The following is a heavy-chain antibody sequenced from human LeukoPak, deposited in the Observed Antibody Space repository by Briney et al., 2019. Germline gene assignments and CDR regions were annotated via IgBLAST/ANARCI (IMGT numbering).Heavy chain of an antibody. J-gene: IGHJ5*02. CDR3: ARDRLAAAGMGWFDP. CDR1: GFTFSSYA. V-gene: IGHV3-30-3*01. D-gene: IGHD6-13*01. Sequence: GGSLRLSCAASGFTFSSYAMHWVRQAPGKGLEWVAVISYDGSNKYYADSVKGRFTISRDNSKNTLYLQMNSLRAEDTAVYYCARDRLAAAGMGWFDPWGQGTLVTVSS. CDR2: ISYDGSNK.